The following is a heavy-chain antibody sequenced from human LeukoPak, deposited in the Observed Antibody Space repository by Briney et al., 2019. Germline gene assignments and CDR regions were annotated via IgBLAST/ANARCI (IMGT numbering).Heavy chain of an antibody. D-gene: IGHD2-2*01. V-gene: IGHV1-2*02. Sequence: ASVKVSCKGSVYTFTCYYMHWVRQAPGQGLEWMGWINPNSGGTNYAQKFQGRVTMTRDTSISTAYMELSRLRSDDTAVYYCARVRGYCSSANCYYAFDIWGQGTMVTVSS. J-gene: IGHJ3*02. CDR1: VYTFTCYY. CDR3: ARVRGYCSSANCYYAFDI. CDR2: INPNSGGT.